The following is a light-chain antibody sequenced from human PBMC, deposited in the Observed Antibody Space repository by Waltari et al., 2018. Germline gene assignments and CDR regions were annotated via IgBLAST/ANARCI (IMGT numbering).Light chain of an antibody. CDR2: KDS. V-gene: IGLV3-25*03. CDR3: QSADSSGTYIV. Sequence: SYDLTQPPSVSVSPGHTARHTCSGDALPKQYAHWYQQKAGQAPVLVIHKDSDRHSGIPERFSGSNSGTTVTLTISGVQAEDEADYYCQSADSSGTYIVFGGGTKLTVL. CDR1: ALPKQY. J-gene: IGLJ2*01.